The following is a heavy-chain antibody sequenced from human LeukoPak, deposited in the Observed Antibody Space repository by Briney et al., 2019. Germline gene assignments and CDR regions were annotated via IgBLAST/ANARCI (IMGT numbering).Heavy chain of an antibody. V-gene: IGHV4-59*01. Sequence: SETLSLTCTVSGGSISSYYWSWIRQPPGKGLEWIGYIYYSGSTNYNPSLKSRVTISVDTSKNQFSLKLSSVTAADTAVYYCARDGYNGRGAFDIWGQGTMVTVSS. CDR2: IYYSGST. D-gene: IGHD5-24*01. J-gene: IGHJ3*02. CDR1: GGSISSYY. CDR3: ARDGYNGRGAFDI.